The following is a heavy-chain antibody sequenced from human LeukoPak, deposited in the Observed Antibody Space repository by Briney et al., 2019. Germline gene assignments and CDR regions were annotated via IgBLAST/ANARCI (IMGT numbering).Heavy chain of an antibody. CDR3: ARDGMVVTADIDF. Sequence: PSETLSLTCTVSGGSISSYYWSWIRQPPGKGLEWIGNIYYSGSTYYNPSLKSRVTISVDTSKNQFSLKLSSVTAADTAVYYCARDGMVVTADIDFWGQGTLITVSS. J-gene: IGHJ4*02. D-gene: IGHD2-21*02. CDR2: IYYSGST. V-gene: IGHV4-59*12. CDR1: GGSISSYY.